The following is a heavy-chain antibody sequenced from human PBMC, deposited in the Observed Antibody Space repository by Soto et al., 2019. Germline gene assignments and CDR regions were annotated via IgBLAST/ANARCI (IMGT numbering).Heavy chain of an antibody. CDR1: GYTFTNNG. V-gene: IGHV1-8*01. Sequence: ASVKVSCKASGYTFTNNGVSWVLQATGQGLEWMGWINPGSGYTGYAQKFQGRVTMTRDISIATAYMELSSLRSDDTAIYYCATMATFGSLNWFDPWGQGTLVTVSS. J-gene: IGHJ5*02. CDR3: ATMATFGSLNWFDP. CDR2: INPGSGYT. D-gene: IGHD3-10*01.